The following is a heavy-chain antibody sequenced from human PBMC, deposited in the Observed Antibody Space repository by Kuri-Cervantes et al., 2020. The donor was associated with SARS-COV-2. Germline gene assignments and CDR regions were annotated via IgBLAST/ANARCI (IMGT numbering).Heavy chain of an antibody. V-gene: IGHV4-39*07. CDR3: ARGSSPTALIDY. CDR1: GGSISSSSYY. Sequence: SETLSLTCTVSGGSISSSSYYWGWIRQPPGKGLEWIGSIYYSGSTYYNPSLKSRVTTSVDTSKNQFSLKLSSVTAADTAVYYCARGSSPTALIDYWGQGTLVTVSS. CDR2: IYYSGST. D-gene: IGHD6-13*01. J-gene: IGHJ4*02.